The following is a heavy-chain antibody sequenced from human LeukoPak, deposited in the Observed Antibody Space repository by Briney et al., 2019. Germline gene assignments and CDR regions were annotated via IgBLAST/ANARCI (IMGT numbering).Heavy chain of an antibody. CDR1: GFTFSSYG. CDR2: IRYDGSNK. CDR3: AKNGGSSSSWFFDY. V-gene: IGHV3-30*02. J-gene: IGHJ4*02. Sequence: GGSLRLSCAASGFTFSSYGMHWVRQAPGKGLEWVAFIRYDGSNKYYADSVKGRFTISRDNSKNTLYLQMNSLRAEDTAVYYCAKNGGSSSSWFFDYWGQGTQVTVS. D-gene: IGHD6-13*01.